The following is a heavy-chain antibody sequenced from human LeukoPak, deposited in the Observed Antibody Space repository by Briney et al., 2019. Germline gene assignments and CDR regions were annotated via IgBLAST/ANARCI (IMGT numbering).Heavy chain of an antibody. CDR2: IWYNGSKR. J-gene: IGHJ4*02. CDR1: GFTVSSYG. Sequence: GGSLRLSCAASGFTVSSYGMHCVRQAPGKGLDWVAVIWYNGSKRDYADSGRGRFTISRDTSKNTLYLQMNSLRAEDTAVYYCAKDWAPHSGSHFDTWGQGTLVTVSS. D-gene: IGHD1-26*01. CDR3: AKDWAPHSGSHFDT. V-gene: IGHV3-33*06.